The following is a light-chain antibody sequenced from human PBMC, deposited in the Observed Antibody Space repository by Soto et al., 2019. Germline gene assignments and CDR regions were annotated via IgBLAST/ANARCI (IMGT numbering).Light chain of an antibody. CDR1: QDIYIY. CDR3: QQYYSYPYT. Sequence: AIRMTHSPSSMSASTGDGVTITCRASQDIYIYLAWYQQKPGGAPKVLISGASTLQSGVPSRFSGTGSGTEFTLTIRSLQAEDFATYYCQQYYSYPYTFGQGTKVDIK. J-gene: IGKJ2*01. V-gene: IGKV1-8*01. CDR2: GAS.